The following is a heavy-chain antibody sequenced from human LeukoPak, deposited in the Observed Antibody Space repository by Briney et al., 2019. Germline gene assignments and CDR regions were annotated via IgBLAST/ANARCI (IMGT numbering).Heavy chain of an antibody. J-gene: IGHJ3*02. D-gene: IGHD3-10*01. CDR1: GYTFTSYY. V-gene: IGHV1-46*01. Sequence: ASVKVSCKASGYTFTSYYMHWVRQAPGQGLEWMGIINPSGGSTSYAQKFQGRVTMTRDTSTSTVYMELSSLRSEDTAVYYCAREIWFGDIAGAFDIWGQGTMVTVSS. CDR3: AREIWFGDIAGAFDI. CDR2: INPSGGST.